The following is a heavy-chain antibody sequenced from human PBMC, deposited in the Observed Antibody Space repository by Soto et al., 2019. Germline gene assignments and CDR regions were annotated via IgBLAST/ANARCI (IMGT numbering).Heavy chain of an antibody. D-gene: IGHD6-13*01. Sequence: EVQLLDSGGGLVQPGGSLRLSCAASGFTFSSYAMNWVRQAPGKGLEWVSVISGSGDSTYYADSVNGRFTISRVNSKNTLYLQMNSLRAEDTAVYYCARRGPGTDCACWGQGTLVTVSS. CDR2: ISGSGDST. CDR1: GFTFSSYA. CDR3: ARRGPGTDCAC. V-gene: IGHV3-23*01. J-gene: IGHJ4*02.